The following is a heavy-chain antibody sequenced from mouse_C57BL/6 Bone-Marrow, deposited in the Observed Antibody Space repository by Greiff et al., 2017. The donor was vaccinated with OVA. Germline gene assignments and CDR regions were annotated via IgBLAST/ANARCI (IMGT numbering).Heavy chain of an antibody. V-gene: IGHV1-26*01. CDR3: ARSRGTTEKYYFDY. CDR2: INPNNGGT. J-gene: IGHJ2*01. D-gene: IGHD1-1*01. CDR1: GYTFTDYY. Sequence: EVQLQQSGPELVKPGASVKISCKASGYTFTDYYMNWVKQSHGKSLEWIGDINPNNGGTSYNQKFKGKATLTVDKSSSTAYMELRSLTSEDSAVYYCARSRGTTEKYYFDYWGQGTTLTVSS.